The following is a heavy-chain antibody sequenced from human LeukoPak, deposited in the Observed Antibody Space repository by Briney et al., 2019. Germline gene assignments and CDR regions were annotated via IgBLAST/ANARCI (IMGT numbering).Heavy chain of an antibody. V-gene: IGHV1-2*02. CDR1: GYPFTGYY. Sequence: ASVKVSCKASGYPFTGYYMSWVRQAPGQGLEWMGWINPNSGDTNYAQKFQGRVTMTRDTSIRTAYMELSRLISDDTAVYYCARDLGLGYSGYDLAWWGQGTLVTVSS. CDR2: INPNSGDT. D-gene: IGHD5-12*01. CDR3: ARDLGLGYSGYDLAW. J-gene: IGHJ4*02.